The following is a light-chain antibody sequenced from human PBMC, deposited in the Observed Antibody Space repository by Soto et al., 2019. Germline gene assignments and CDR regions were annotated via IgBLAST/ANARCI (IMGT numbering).Light chain of an antibody. V-gene: IGKV3-20*01. J-gene: IGKJ1*01. CDR3: QQYDTSPRT. CDR2: GAS. CDR1: QSVSSNY. Sequence: EVMLTQSPGTLSLSPGERATLSCRASQSVSSNYLDWYQQKSGQAPRLLIYGASNRATGIPDRFSGSGSGTDFNLTIRRLEPEDVAVYYCQQYDTSPRTFGQGTKVEFK.